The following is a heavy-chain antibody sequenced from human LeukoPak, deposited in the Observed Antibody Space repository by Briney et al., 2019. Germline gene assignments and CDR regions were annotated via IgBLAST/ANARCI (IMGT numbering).Heavy chain of an antibody. V-gene: IGHV1-24*01. J-gene: IGHJ4*02. D-gene: IGHD3-10*01. CDR2: FDPEDGET. CDR1: GGTFSSYA. CDR3: ATAPPRFLGFDY. Sequence: GASVKVSCKAPGGTFSSYAISWVRQAPGKGLEWMGGFDPEDGETIYAQKFQGRVTMTEDTSTDTAYMELSSLRSEDTAVYYCATAPPRFLGFDYWGQGTLVTVSS.